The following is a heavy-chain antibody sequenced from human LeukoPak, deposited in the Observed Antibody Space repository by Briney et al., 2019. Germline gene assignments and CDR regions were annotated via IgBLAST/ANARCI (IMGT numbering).Heavy chain of an antibody. V-gene: IGHV1-46*01. CDR2: INPSGGST. D-gene: IGHD6-13*01. Sequence: ASVKVSCKASGYTFTSYYMHWVRQAPGQGLEWMGIINPSGGSTSYAQKFQGRVTMTRDTSTSTVYMELSSLGSEDTAVYYCARDTQPIAAAGTVYFDLWGRGTLVTVSS. CDR1: GYTFTSYY. CDR3: ARDTQPIAAAGTVYFDL. J-gene: IGHJ2*01.